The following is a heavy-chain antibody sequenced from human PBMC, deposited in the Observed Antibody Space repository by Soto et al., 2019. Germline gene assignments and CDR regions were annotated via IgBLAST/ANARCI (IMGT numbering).Heavy chain of an antibody. V-gene: IGHV4-34*01. CDR2: INHSGST. Sequence: QVQLQQWGAGLLKPSETLSLTCAVYGGSFSGYYGSWIRQPPGKGLEWIGEINHSGSTNYNPALKSRVAISVYSSKDQFSLKLSSVTAADTAVYYCASAAPRYCSGGSCSSGRDYWGQGTLVTVSS. J-gene: IGHJ4*02. D-gene: IGHD2-15*01. CDR3: ASAAPRYCSGGSCSSGRDY. CDR1: GGSFSGYY.